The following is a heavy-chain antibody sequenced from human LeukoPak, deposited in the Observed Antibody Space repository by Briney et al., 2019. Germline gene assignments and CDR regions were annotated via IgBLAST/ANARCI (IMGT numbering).Heavy chain of an antibody. CDR1: GYTFTSYG. Sequence: ASVKVSCKASGYTFTSYGISWVRQAPGQGLEWMGWISAYNGNTNYAQKLQGRVTMTTDTSTSTAYMELRSLRSDDTAVYYCARRTSSSWYRYYYYYYMDVWGKGTTVTISS. CDR3: ARRTSSSWYRYYYYYYMDV. J-gene: IGHJ6*03. V-gene: IGHV1-18*01. D-gene: IGHD6-13*01. CDR2: ISAYNGNT.